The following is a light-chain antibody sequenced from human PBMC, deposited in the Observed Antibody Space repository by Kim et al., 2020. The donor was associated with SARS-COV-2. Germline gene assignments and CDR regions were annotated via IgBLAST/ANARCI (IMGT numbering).Light chain of an antibody. Sequence: SSELTQDPAVSVALGQTVRITCQGDSLRSYYSTWYQQKPGQAPVLVLYGKYNRPSGIPDRFSGSASGNTASLTITGAQAEDEADYYCNSRDSSGVHVVFG. V-gene: IGLV3-19*01. CDR1: SLRSYY. J-gene: IGLJ3*02. CDR3: NSRDSSGVHVV. CDR2: GKY.